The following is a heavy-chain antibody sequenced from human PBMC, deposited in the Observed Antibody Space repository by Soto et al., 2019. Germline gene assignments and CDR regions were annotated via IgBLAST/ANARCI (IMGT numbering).Heavy chain of an antibody. D-gene: IGHD3-9*01. CDR2: IYYSGST. CDR1: GGSISSSSYY. Sequence: SETLSLTCTVSGGSISSSSYYWGWIRQPPGKGLEWIGSIYYSGSTYYNPSLKSRVTISVDTSKNQFSLKLSSVTAADTAVYYCARHGYYDILTGHAGMDVWGKGTTVTVSS. CDR3: ARHGYYDILTGHAGMDV. V-gene: IGHV4-39*01. J-gene: IGHJ6*03.